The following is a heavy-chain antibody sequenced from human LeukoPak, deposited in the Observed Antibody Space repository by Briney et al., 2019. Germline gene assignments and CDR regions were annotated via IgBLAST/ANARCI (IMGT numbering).Heavy chain of an antibody. V-gene: IGHV3-23*01. CDR3: AQDWIDGDSGIDQ. J-gene: IGHJ4*02. CDR2: IRAGSDVT. D-gene: IGHD4-17*01. Sequence: GGSPRLSCAASAFTFSRFAMSWVRQAPGKGLEWVSAIRAGSDVTYYADFVKGRFTISRDNSKNMLFLQMNSLKVEDTAIYFCAQDWIDGDSGIDQWGQGTLVTVSA. CDR1: AFTFSRFA.